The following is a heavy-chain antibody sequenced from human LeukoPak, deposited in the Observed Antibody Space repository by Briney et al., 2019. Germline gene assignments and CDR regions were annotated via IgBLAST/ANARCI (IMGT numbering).Heavy chain of an antibody. CDR1: GGSISYYY. CDR3: ARVHSHYFDY. J-gene: IGHJ4*02. Sequence: SETLSLTCTVSGGSISYYYWSWIRQPPGKGLEWIGYIYYSGSTNYNPSLKSRVTMSVDTSKNQFSLKLSSVTAADTAVYYCARVHSHYFDYWGQGTLVTVSS. D-gene: IGHD4-11*01. CDR2: IYYSGST. V-gene: IGHV4-59*01.